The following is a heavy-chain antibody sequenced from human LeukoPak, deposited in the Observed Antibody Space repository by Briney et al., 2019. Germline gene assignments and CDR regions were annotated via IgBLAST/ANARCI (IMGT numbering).Heavy chain of an antibody. D-gene: IGHD2-2*01. CDR3: AREVIVVVPAELHYYYYMDV. CDR2: INPNSGGT. V-gene: IGHV1-2*02. CDR1: GYTFTGYY. J-gene: IGHJ6*03. Sequence: GASVKVSCTASGYTFTGYYMHWVRQAPGQGLEWMGWINPNSGGTNYAQTFQGRVTMTRDTSISTAYMELSGLRSDDTAVYYCAREVIVVVPAELHYYYYMDVWGKGTTVTVSS.